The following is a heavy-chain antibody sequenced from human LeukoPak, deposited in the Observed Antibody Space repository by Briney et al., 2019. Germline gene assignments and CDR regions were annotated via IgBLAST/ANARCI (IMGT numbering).Heavy chain of an antibody. J-gene: IGHJ4*02. CDR2: ISRNSRYI. Sequence: GGSLRLSCAASGFTFSTYSMNWVRQAPGKGLEWVSSISRNSRYIYYADSMRGRFTISRDNAKNSLYLQMNSLKPEDTAVYYCAKDLSEGRDGYTGSSMFDYWGQGTLVTVSS. D-gene: IGHD5-24*01. CDR1: GFTFSTYS. V-gene: IGHV3-21*06. CDR3: AKDLSEGRDGYTGSSMFDY.